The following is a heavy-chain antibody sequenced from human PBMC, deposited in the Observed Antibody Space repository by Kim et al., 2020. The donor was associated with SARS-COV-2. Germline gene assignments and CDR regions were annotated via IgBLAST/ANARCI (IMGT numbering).Heavy chain of an antibody. J-gene: IGHJ3*02. Sequence: GGSLRLSCAASGFTFSSYWMHWVRQAPGKGLVWVSRINSDGSSTSYADSVKGRFTISRDNAKNTLYLQMNSLRAEDTAVYYCARDPSITMIVVVIDAFDIWGQGTMVTVSS. V-gene: IGHV3-74*01. D-gene: IGHD3-22*01. CDR1: GFTFSSYW. CDR3: ARDPSITMIVVVIDAFDI. CDR2: INSDGSST.